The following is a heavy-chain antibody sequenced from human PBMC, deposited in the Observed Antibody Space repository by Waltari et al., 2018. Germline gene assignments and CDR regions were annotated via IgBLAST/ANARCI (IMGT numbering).Heavy chain of an antibody. CDR2: INHSGST. CDR1: GGSFSGYY. D-gene: IGHD6-19*01. CDR3: ARGGRRPISSGWYRNFDY. Sequence: QVQLQQWGAGLLKPSETLSLTCAVYGGSFSGYYWSWIRQPPGTGLEWIGEINHSGSTNYNPSLKSRVTISVDTSKNQFSLKLSSVTAADTAVYYCARGGRRPISSGWYRNFDYWGQGTLVTVSS. V-gene: IGHV4-34*01. J-gene: IGHJ4*02.